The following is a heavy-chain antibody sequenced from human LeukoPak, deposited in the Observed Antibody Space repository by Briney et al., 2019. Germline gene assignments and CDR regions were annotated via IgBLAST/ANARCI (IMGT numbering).Heavy chain of an antibody. CDR3: ARGMVKINYYMDV. V-gene: IGHV6-1*01. Sequence: SQTLSLTFAISGDSVSSNSAGWNWIRQSPSRGLEWLGRTYYRSKWYKDYTVSMRSRITINPDTSKNQFSLQLNSVTPEDTAVYYCARGMVKINYYMDVWGKGTTVTVSS. CDR1: GDSVSSNSAG. J-gene: IGHJ6*03. CDR2: TYYRSKWYK. D-gene: IGHD4-23*01.